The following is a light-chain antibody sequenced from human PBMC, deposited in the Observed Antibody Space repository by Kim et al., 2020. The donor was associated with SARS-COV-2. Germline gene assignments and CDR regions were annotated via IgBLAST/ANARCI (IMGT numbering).Light chain of an antibody. Sequence: VAMGHTVRITCQGDGLRSYYATWYQQKPGQAPILVIYGKNNRPSGIPDRFSGSSSGNTASLTITGTQAGDEAYYYCNSRDSNDNVVFGGGTQLTVL. V-gene: IGLV3-19*01. CDR2: GKN. CDR1: GLRSYY. J-gene: IGLJ2*01. CDR3: NSRDSNDNVV.